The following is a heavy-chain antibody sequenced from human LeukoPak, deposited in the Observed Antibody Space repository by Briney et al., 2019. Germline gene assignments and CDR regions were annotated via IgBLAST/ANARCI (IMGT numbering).Heavy chain of an antibody. Sequence: PGGSLRLSCAASGFSFSNYWMHWVRQDPEKGLLWVSRISEDGSDISYADSVKGRFTISRDNTKNTLYLQMNSLRAEDTAVYYCAREDNSDPYFDNWGRGTLVTVSP. CDR3: AREDNSDPYFDN. CDR1: GFSFSNYW. J-gene: IGHJ4*02. CDR2: ISEDGSDI. V-gene: IGHV3-74*01. D-gene: IGHD4-17*01.